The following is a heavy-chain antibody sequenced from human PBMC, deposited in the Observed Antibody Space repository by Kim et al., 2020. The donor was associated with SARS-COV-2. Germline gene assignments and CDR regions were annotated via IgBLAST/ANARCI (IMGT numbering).Heavy chain of an antibody. CDR1: GGSISSYY. Sequence: SETLSLTCTVSGGSISSYYWSWIRQPPGKGLEWIGYIYYSGSTNYNPSLKSRVTISVDTSKNQFSLKLSSVTAADTAVYYCARGIVGATRYHDAFDIWGQGTMVTVSS. CDR2: IYYSGST. J-gene: IGHJ3*02. D-gene: IGHD1-26*01. CDR3: ARGIVGATRYHDAFDI. V-gene: IGHV4-59*13.